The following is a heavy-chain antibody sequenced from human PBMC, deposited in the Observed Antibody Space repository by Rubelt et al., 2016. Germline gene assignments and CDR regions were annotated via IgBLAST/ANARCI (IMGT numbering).Heavy chain of an antibody. J-gene: IGHJ4*02. CDR1: GGSFSGYY. CDR2: INHSGST. D-gene: IGHD3-22*01. V-gene: IGHV4-34*01. CDR3: ACLKPTYYYDREY. Sequence: QVQLQQWGAGLLKPSETLSLTCAVYGGSFSGYYWSWIRQPPGKGLEWIGEINHSGSTNYNPSLKSRVTISVNTSKNQFSLKRSSVTAADAAVYYWACLKPTYYYDREYWGQGTLVTVSS.